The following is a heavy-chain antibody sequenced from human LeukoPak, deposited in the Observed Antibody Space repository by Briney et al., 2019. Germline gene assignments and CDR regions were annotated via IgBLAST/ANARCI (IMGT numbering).Heavy chain of an antibody. D-gene: IGHD5-18*01. Sequence: GGSLRLSCAASGFTFSSYAMHWVRQAPGKGLEWVAVISYDGSNKYYADSVKGRFTISRDNSKNMLYLQMNSLRAEDTAVYYCAREENTAMANWANYFDYWGQGTLVTVSS. J-gene: IGHJ4*02. CDR2: ISYDGSNK. V-gene: IGHV3-30*04. CDR1: GFTFSSYA. CDR3: AREENTAMANWANYFDY.